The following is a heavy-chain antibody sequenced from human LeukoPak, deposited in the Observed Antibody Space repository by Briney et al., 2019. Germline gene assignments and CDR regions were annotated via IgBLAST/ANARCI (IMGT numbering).Heavy chain of an antibody. CDR1: GFTFRSYA. J-gene: IGHJ4*02. CDR2: ISGSGGST. CDR3: AIGHTSGWHQFEY. Sequence: GGSLRLSCAASGFTFRSYAMSWVRQAPGKGLEWVSGISGSGGSTYNADSVKGRFSISRDTSKSTLYLQMNSLRPDDTAVYYCAIGHTSGWHQFEYWGQGTLVTVSS. V-gene: IGHV3-23*01. D-gene: IGHD6-19*01.